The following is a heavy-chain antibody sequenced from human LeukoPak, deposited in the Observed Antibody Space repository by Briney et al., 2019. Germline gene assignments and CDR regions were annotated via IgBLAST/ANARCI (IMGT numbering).Heavy chain of an antibody. Sequence: SETLSLTCAVYGGSFSGYYWSWIRQPPGKGLEWIGEINHSGSTNYNPSLKSRVTISVDTSKNQFSLKLSSVTAADTAVYYCAEGGTYGDAIDYWGQGTLVTVSS. V-gene: IGHV4-34*09. D-gene: IGHD4-17*01. J-gene: IGHJ4*02. CDR2: INHSGST. CDR3: AEGGTYGDAIDY. CDR1: GGSFSGYY.